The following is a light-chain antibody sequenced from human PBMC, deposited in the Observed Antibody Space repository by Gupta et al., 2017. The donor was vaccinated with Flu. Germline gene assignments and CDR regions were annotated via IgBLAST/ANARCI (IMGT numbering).Light chain of an antibody. CDR2: GAS. J-gene: IGKJ2*01. CDR1: QSVSSD. Sequence: VMTQSPATLSVSPGERATFSCRASQSVSSDLAWYQQKPGQAPKLLIYGASTRDTGIPARFSGSGSGTDFTLTISSLQSEDFAVYYCQQYNNWPPYTFGQGTKLDIK. CDR3: QQYNNWPPYT. V-gene: IGKV3-15*01.